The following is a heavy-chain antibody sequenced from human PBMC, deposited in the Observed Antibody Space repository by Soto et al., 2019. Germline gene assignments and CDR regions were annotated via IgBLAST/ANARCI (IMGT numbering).Heavy chain of an antibody. J-gene: IGHJ3*02. CDR1: GFTLSSYA. D-gene: IGHD2-8*01. CDR2: ISYDGSNK. V-gene: IGHV3-30-3*01. CDR3: ARGWGMGRLMVAFDI. Sequence: QVQLVASGGGVVQPGRSLRLSCAASGFTLSSYAMHWVRQAPGKGLEWVAVISYDGSNKYYADSVKGRFTISIDNSKNTLYLQMTSLIAEDTAVYYCARGWGMGRLMVAFDIWGQGTMVTVSS.